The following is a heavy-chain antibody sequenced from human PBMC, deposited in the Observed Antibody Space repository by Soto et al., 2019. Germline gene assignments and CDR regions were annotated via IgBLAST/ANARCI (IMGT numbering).Heavy chain of an antibody. J-gene: IGHJ4*02. V-gene: IGHV5-51*01. CDR3: ATHAIVATIPEQVDDLYFDY. CDR1: GYSFTSYW. Sequence: GESLKISCKGSGYSFTSYWIGWVRQMPGKGLEWMGIIYPGDSDTRYSPSFQGQVTISADKSISTAYLQWSSLKASATAMYYCATHAIVATIPEQVDDLYFDYWGQGTLVTVSS. D-gene: IGHD5-12*01. CDR2: IYPGDSDT.